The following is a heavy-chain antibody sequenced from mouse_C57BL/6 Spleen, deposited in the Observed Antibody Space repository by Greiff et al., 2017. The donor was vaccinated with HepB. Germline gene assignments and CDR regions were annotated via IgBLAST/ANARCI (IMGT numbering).Heavy chain of an antibody. Sequence: EVKLMESGEGLVKPGGSLKLSCAASGFTFSSYAMSWVRQTPEKRLEWVAYISSGGDYIYYADTVKGRFTISRDNARNTLYLQMSSLKSEDTAMYYCTRDGSSYSSYWYFDVWGTGTTVTVSS. J-gene: IGHJ1*03. CDR2: ISSGGDYI. CDR3: TRDGSSYSSYWYFDV. D-gene: IGHD1-1*01. CDR1: GFTFSSYA. V-gene: IGHV5-9-1*02.